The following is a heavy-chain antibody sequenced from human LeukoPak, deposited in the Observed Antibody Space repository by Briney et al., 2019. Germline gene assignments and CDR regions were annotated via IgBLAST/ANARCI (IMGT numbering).Heavy chain of an antibody. CDR2: IYYSGST. V-gene: IGHV4-59*01. CDR3: GRDYAFDI. Sequence: PSETLSLTCTVSGGSISSYYWSWIRQPPGKGLEWIGYIYYSGSTNSNPSLKSRVTISIDTSKNQFSLKLSSVTAADTAVYYCGRDYAFDIWGQGTMVTVSS. J-gene: IGHJ3*02. CDR1: GGSISSYY.